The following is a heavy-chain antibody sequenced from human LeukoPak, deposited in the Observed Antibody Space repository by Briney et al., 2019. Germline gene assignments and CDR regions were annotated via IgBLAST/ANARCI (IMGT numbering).Heavy chain of an antibody. CDR3: AGDSGRYYDILTGYSDY. D-gene: IGHD3-9*01. Sequence: PGGSLRLSCAASGFTFSSYAMHWVRQAPGKGLEWVAVISYDGSNKYYADSVKGRFTISRDNSKNTLYLQMNSLRAEDTAVYYCAGDSGRYYDILTGYSDYWGQGTLVTVSS. V-gene: IGHV3-30-3*01. J-gene: IGHJ4*02. CDR1: GFTFSSYA. CDR2: ISYDGSNK.